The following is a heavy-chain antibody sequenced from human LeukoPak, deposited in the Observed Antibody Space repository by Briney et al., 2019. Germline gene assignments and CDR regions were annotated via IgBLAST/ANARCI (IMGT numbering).Heavy chain of an antibody. D-gene: IGHD3-22*01. CDR2: VNPNSSGT. CDR1: GYTFTGYY. J-gene: IGHJ4*02. CDR3: ARAGYYDSSGYYHPFDY. Sequence: ASVEVSCKASGYTFTGYYIHWVRQAPGQGLEWMGWVNPNSSGTNYAQNFQGRVTMTRDTSISTAYMELSRLTSDDTAVYYCARAGYYDSSGYYHPFDYWGQGILVTVSS. V-gene: IGHV1-2*02.